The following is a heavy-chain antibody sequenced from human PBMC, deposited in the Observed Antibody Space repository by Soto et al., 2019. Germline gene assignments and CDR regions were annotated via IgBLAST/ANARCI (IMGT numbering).Heavy chain of an antibody. CDR3: TIDQRGSYDSGFDP. J-gene: IGHJ5*02. Sequence: EAQVVESGGGLVKPGGSLRLSCNFTFRMYSMNCVRQAPGKRLEWVAYISSGSAFIKYADSVKGRFSISRDNAKNSVSLQMNRRIAEDTAMYYCTIDQRGSYDSGFDPWGRGTLVTVSS. CDR1: TFRMYS. D-gene: IGHD1-26*01. CDR2: ISSGSAFI. V-gene: IGHV3-21*01.